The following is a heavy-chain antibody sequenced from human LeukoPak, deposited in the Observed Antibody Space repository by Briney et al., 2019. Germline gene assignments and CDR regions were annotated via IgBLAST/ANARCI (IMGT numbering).Heavy chain of an antibody. CDR2: IYNTVDT. D-gene: IGHD3-22*01. J-gene: IGHJ4*02. Sequence: PSETLSLTCTVSGDSIIGNYWSWIRQPPGKTLEWIGYIYNTVDTTYNPSLERRLTMSLDMSNKQFSLRLTSVTAADTAVYYCARRRYYDSTGYNPTFYFDYWGQGILVTVSS. CDR1: GDSIIGNY. CDR3: ARRRYYDSTGYNPTFYFDY. V-gene: IGHV4-59*01.